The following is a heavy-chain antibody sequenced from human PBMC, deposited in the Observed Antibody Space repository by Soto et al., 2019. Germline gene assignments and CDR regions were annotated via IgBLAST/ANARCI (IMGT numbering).Heavy chain of an antibody. Sequence: PAGSLRLSCEGSGFSFSTYGMHWVRQSPGKGLQWVAVIWFDGSNTYYADSVKGRFTISRDNSKNTLYLQMNNLRVEDTAVYHCARVEAPLIHSDHYYYGMDVWGQGAKVTVSS. CDR2: IWFDGSNT. J-gene: IGHJ6*02. CDR1: GFSFSTYG. D-gene: IGHD5-18*01. CDR3: ARVEAPLIHSDHYYYGMDV. V-gene: IGHV3-33*01.